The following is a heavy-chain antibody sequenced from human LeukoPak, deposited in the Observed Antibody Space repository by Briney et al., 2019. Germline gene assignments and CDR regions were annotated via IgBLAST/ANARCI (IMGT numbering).Heavy chain of an antibody. CDR2: ISWNSGSI. Sequence: PGGSLRLSCAASGFTFDDYAMHWVRQAPGKGLEWVSGISWNSGSIGYADSVKGRFTISRDNAKNSLYLQMNSLRAEDTALYYCAKDKGWSSGWYWFDPWGQGTLVTVSS. V-gene: IGHV3-9*01. D-gene: IGHD6-19*01. J-gene: IGHJ5*02. CDR1: GFTFDDYA. CDR3: AKDKGWSSGWYWFDP.